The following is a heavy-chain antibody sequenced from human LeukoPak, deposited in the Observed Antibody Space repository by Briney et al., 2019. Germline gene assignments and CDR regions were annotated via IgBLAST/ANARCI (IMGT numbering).Heavy chain of an antibody. D-gene: IGHD1-1*01. CDR2: IIPILGIA. V-gene: IGHV1-69*04. J-gene: IGHJ4*02. CDR1: GGTFSSYA. Sequence: GSSVKVSCKASGGTFSSYAISWVRQAPGQGLEWMGRIIPILGIANYAQKFQGRVTITADKSTSTAYMELSSLRSEDTAVYYCARTQNWNETTIDYWGQGTLVTVSS. CDR3: ARTQNWNETTIDY.